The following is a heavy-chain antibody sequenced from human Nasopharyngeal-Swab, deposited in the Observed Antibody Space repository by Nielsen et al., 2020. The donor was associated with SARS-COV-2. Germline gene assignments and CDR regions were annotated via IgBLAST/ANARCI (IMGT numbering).Heavy chain of an antibody. CDR1: GFTFSSYG. D-gene: IGHD2-2*01. J-gene: IGHJ4*02. Sequence: GESLKISCAASGFTFSSYGMHWVRQAPGKGLEWVAVISYDGSNKCYADSVKGRFTISRDNSKNTLYLQMNSLRAEDTAVYYCAKQIVVPAAPYFDYWGQGTLVTVSS. CDR2: ISYDGSNK. V-gene: IGHV3-30*18. CDR3: AKQIVVPAAPYFDY.